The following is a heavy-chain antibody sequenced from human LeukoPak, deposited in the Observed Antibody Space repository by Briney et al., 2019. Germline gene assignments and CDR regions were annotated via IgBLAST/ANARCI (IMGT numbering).Heavy chain of an antibody. Sequence: GGSLRLSCTASGFTFGDHAMSWVRQAPGKGLEWVGFIRSKAYGGTTEYAASVKGRFTISRDDSKSIAYLQMNSLKTEDTAVYYCTRDYYGSGSPLDYWGQGTLVTVSS. V-gene: IGHV3-49*04. J-gene: IGHJ4*02. CDR2: IRSKAYGGTT. CDR1: GFTFGDHA. CDR3: TRDYYGSGSPLDY. D-gene: IGHD3-10*01.